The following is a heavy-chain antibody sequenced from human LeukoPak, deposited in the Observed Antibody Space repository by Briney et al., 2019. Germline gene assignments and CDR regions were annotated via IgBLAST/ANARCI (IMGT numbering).Heavy chain of an antibody. CDR1: GFTFSSYW. CDR3: AKAYYGAHMDV. J-gene: IGHJ6*03. Sequence: PGGSLRLSCAASGFTFSSYWMSWVRQAPGKGLEWVANIKQDGSEKYYVDSVKGRFTISRDNAKNSLYLQMNSLRAEDTAVYYCAKAYYGAHMDVWGKGTTVTVSS. CDR2: IKQDGSEK. D-gene: IGHD4-17*01. V-gene: IGHV3-7*03.